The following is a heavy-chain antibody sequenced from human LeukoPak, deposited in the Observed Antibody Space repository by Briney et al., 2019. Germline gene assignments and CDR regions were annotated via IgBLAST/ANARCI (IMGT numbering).Heavy chain of an antibody. CDR1: GYTFTSYY. V-gene: IGHV1-46*03. Sequence: ASVKVSCKASGYTFTSYYMHWVRQAPGQGLEWMGIINPSGGSTSYAQKFQGRVTMTRDTSTSTVYMELSSLRSEDTAVYYCARVPRPNQYYYGSSGTHDWGYFDYWGQGTLVTVSS. J-gene: IGHJ4*02. CDR2: INPSGGST. D-gene: IGHD3-22*01. CDR3: ARVPRPNQYYYGSSGTHDWGYFDY.